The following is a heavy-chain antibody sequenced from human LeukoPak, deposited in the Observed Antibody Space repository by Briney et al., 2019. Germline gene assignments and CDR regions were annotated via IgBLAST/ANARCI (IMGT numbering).Heavy chain of an antibody. CDR2: ISSSSSYI. V-gene: IGHV3-21*04. Sequence: GGSLRLSCAASGFTFSSYSMNWVRQAPGKGLEWVSSISSSSSYIYYADSVKGRFTISRDNSKNTLYLQLSSLRAEDTAVYYCAKVNPPRGGRSGWYETNDYWGQGTLVTVSS. D-gene: IGHD6-19*01. CDR3: AKVNPPRGGRSGWYETNDY. CDR1: GFTFSSYS. J-gene: IGHJ4*02.